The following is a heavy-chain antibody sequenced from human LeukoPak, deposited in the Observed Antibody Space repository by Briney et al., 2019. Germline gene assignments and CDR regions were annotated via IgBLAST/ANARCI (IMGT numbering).Heavy chain of an antibody. CDR2: IWYDGSNK. CDR3: ARDREEQQLVQYYYYYGMDV. D-gene: IGHD6-13*01. Sequence: GGSLRLSCAASGFTFSSYGMHWVRQAPGKGLEWVAVIWYDGSNKYYADSVKGRFTISRDNSKNTLYLQMNSLRAEDTAVYYCARDREEQQLVQYYYYYGMDVWGQGTTVTVSS. J-gene: IGHJ6*02. CDR1: GFTFSSYG. V-gene: IGHV3-33*01.